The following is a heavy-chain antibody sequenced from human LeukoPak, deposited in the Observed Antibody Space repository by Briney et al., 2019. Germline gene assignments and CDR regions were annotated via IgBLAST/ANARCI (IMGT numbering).Heavy chain of an antibody. V-gene: IGHV3-33*08. J-gene: IGHJ5*02. Sequence: GGSLRLSCAAYGFSFSTYGMHWVRQAPGKRLESVAVICYDGSHQYYAASVKGRFTISRDMSNNTLYLQMNNLRVDDTALYYCARDLGLRYGSGAYRFDPWGQGTQVIVSS. CDR1: GFSFSTYG. D-gene: IGHD3-10*01. CDR2: ICYDGSHQ. CDR3: ARDLGLRYGSGAYRFDP.